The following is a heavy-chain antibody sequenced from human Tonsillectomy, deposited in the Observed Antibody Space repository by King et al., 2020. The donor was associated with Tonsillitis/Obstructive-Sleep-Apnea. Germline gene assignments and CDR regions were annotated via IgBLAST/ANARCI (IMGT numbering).Heavy chain of an antibody. J-gene: IGHJ4*02. CDR2: INPNTGGT. V-gene: IGHV1-2*04. D-gene: IGHD1-1*01. CDR3: ARGPAERYFDS. Sequence: VQLVESGAAVKEPGASVKVSCETSGYTFTGYFMHWVRQAPGQGLEWMGCINPNTGGTKYGQKFQGWVTMTRDTSINTAYMEVSRLSSDDTAVYYCARGPAERYFDSWGQGTLVTVSS. CDR1: GYTFTGYF.